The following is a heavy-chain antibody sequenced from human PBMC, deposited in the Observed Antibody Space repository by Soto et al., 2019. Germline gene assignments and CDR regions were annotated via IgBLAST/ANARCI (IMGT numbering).Heavy chain of an antibody. CDR3: ARIDAPLFEGSGNDY. D-gene: IGHD3-10*01. Sequence: QVQLQESGPGLVKPSQTLSLTCTVSGGSISSGDYYWSWIRQPPGKGLEWIGYIYYSGSIYYNPSLKSRVTISVDTSKNQFSLKLSSATAADTAVYYCARIDAPLFEGSGNDYWGQGTLATVSS. CDR2: IYYSGSI. J-gene: IGHJ4*02. CDR1: GGSISSGDYY. V-gene: IGHV4-30-4*01.